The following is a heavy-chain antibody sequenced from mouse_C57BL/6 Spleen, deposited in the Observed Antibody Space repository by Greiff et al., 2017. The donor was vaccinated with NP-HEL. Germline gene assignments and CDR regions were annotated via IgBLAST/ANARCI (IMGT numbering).Heavy chain of an antibody. CDR1: GYTFTSYW. CDR2: IHPNSGST. V-gene: IGHV1-64*01. J-gene: IGHJ3*01. Sequence: VQLQQPGAELVKPGASVKLSCKASGYTFTSYWMHWVKQRPGQGLEWIGMIHPNSGSTNYNEKFKSKATLTVDNSSSTAYMQLSSLTSEDSAVYYCAREEVYYGSRPPFAYWGQGTLVTVSA. D-gene: IGHD1-1*01. CDR3: AREEVYYGSRPPFAY.